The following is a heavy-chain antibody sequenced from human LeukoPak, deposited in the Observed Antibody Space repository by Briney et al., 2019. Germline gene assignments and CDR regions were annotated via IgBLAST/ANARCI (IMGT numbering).Heavy chain of an antibody. V-gene: IGHV5-51*01. CDR2: IFPGDSDT. CDR1: GYTFTNYW. CDR3: AASVGATLKGPYYYYMDV. J-gene: IGHJ6*03. D-gene: IGHD1-26*01. Sequence: GESLKISCKGSGYTFTNYWIGWVRQMPGKGLEWMGIIFPGDSDTKYSPSFQGQVTISADKSISTAYLQWSSLKASDTAMYYCAASVGATLKGPYYYYMDVWGKGTTVTVSS.